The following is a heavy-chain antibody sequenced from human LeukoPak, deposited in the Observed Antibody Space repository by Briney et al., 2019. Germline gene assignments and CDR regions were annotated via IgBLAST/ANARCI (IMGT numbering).Heavy chain of an antibody. J-gene: IGHJ5*02. V-gene: IGHV3-11*04. CDR3: ARGTPPLAYCGGDCYSPWFDP. Sequence: PGGSPRLSCAASGFTFSDYYMSWIRQATGKGLEWVSYISSSGSTIYYADSVKGRFTISRDNAKNSLYLQMNSLRAEDTAVYYCARGTPPLAYCGGDCYSPWFDPWGQGTLVTVSS. CDR1: GFTFSDYY. D-gene: IGHD2-21*02. CDR2: ISSSGSTI.